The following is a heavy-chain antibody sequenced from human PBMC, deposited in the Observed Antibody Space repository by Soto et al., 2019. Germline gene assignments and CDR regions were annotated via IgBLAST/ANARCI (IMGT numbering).Heavy chain of an antibody. V-gene: IGHV2-5*02. CDR1: GFSLITSGVG. Sequence: QITLKESGPTLVKPTQTLTLTCTFSGFSLITSGVGVGWIRQPPGKALEWLALIYWDDDKRYSPSLKSRLTITKYTSKNQVVLTMTNMDPEDTATYYCAHTSLAVGDLDYWGQGTLVTVSS. J-gene: IGHJ4*02. D-gene: IGHD2-21*01. CDR3: AHTSLAVGDLDY. CDR2: IYWDDDK.